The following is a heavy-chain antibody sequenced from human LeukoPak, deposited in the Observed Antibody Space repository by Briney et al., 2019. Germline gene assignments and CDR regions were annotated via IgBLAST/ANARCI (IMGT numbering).Heavy chain of an antibody. V-gene: IGHV3-23*01. CDR1: GFTFSSYA. Sequence: GGSLRLSCAASGFTFSSYAMSWARQAPGKGLEWVSAISGSGGSTYYADSVKGRFTISRDNSKNTLYLQMNSLRAEDTAVYYCAKSEPLATVTTYYYYYGMDVWGQGTTVAVSS. D-gene: IGHD4-17*01. CDR3: AKSEPLATVTTYYYYYGMDV. J-gene: IGHJ6*02. CDR2: ISGSGGST.